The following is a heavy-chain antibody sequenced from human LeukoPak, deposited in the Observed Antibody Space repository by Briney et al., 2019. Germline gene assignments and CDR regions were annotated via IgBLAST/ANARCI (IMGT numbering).Heavy chain of an antibody. J-gene: IGHJ4*02. D-gene: IGHD3-22*01. CDR1: GGSISSGGYS. Sequence: NPSRTLSLTCAVSGGSISSGGYSWSWIRQPPGRGLEWIGYICHGGSTYYNPSLKRRVIISVHIMSVHMSNNQFSLRLRSVTAADTALYYCARRVSSGYSDYWGQGTLVTVSS. V-gene: IGHV4-30-2*01. CDR3: ARRVSSGYSDY. CDR2: ICHGGST.